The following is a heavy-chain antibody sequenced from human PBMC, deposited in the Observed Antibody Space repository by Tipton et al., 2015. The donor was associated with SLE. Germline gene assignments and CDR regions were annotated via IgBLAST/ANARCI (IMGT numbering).Heavy chain of an antibody. V-gene: IGHV4-61*09. CDR1: GASMNSGSYS. CDR2: IDSSGKT. Sequence: LRLSCSVSGASMNSGSYSWQRIRQPAGKALQWLGNIDSSGKTYYNPPLRSRVSISVDVSRNQFSLTLNSVTAADTATYSCARETGTYYSTWFDSWGQGTLVTVSS. CDR3: ARETGTYYSTWFDS. J-gene: IGHJ5*01. D-gene: IGHD1-26*01.